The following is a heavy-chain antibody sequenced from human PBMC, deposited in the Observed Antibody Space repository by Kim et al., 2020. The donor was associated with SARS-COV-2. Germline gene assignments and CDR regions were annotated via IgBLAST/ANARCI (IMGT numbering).Heavy chain of an antibody. CDR1: GFTFSDHY. Sequence: GGSLRLSCAASGFTFSDHYMDWVRQAPGKGLEWVGRTRNKANSYTTEYAASVKGRFTISRDDSTNSLYLQMNSLKTEDTAVYYCARGDSYYGSGRRAFDIWGQGTMVTVSS. J-gene: IGHJ3*02. CDR3: ARGDSYYGSGRRAFDI. D-gene: IGHD3-10*01. V-gene: IGHV3-72*01. CDR2: TRNKANSYTT.